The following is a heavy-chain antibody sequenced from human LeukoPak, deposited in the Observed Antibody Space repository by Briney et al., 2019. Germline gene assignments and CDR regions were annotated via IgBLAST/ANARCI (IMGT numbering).Heavy chain of an antibody. CDR3: AGDTRPTAMVTLAFDI. CDR2: INPSGGST. D-gene: IGHD5-18*01. Sequence: ASVKVSCKASGYAFTSYYMHWVRQAPGQGLEWMGIINPSGGSTSYAQKFQGRVTMTRDTSTSTVYMELSSLRSEDTAVYYCAGDTRPTAMVTLAFDIWGQGTMVTVSS. J-gene: IGHJ3*02. CDR1: GYAFTSYY. V-gene: IGHV1-46*01.